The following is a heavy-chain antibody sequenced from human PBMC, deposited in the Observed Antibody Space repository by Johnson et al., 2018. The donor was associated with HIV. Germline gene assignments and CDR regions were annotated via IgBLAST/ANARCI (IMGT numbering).Heavy chain of an antibody. CDR1: GFTFDDYA. Sequence: VQLVESGGVVVQPGGSLRLSCAASGFTFDDYAMHWVRQAPGKGLEWVSLISWDGGSTGYADSVKGRFTISSDNAKNSLYLQMNSLRAEDTALYYCARALGYCSGGSCPLDAFDIWGQGTMVTVSS. CDR3: ARALGYCSGGSCPLDAFDI. D-gene: IGHD2-15*01. J-gene: IGHJ3*02. CDR2: ISWDGGST. V-gene: IGHV3-43D*04.